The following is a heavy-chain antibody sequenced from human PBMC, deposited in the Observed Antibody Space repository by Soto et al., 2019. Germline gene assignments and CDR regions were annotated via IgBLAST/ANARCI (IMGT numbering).Heavy chain of an antibody. J-gene: IGHJ4*02. CDR3: ARVNYYDSSGYYYQHRPFFDY. D-gene: IGHD3-22*01. CDR1: GFTFDDYG. Sequence: GGSLRLSCAASGFTFDDYGMSWVRQAPGKGLEWVSGINWNGGSTGYADSVKGRFTISRDNAKNSLYLQMNSLRAEDTALYYFARVNYYDSSGYYYQHRPFFDYWGQGTLVTVSS. CDR2: INWNGGST. V-gene: IGHV3-20*04.